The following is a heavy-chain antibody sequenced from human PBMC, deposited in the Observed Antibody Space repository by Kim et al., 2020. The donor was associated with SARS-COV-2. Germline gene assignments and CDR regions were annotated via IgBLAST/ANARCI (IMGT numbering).Heavy chain of an antibody. CDR2: ISGSGGST. D-gene: IGHD1-7*01. V-gene: IGHV3-23*01. CDR3: AKDPEELVYYYYGMDV. J-gene: IGHJ6*02. Sequence: GGSLRLSCAASGFTFSSYAMSWVRQAPGKGLEWVSAISGSGGSTYYADSVKGRFTISRDNSKNTLYLQMNSLRAEDTAVYYCAKDPEELVYYYYGMDVWGQGTTVTVSS. CDR1: GFTFSSYA.